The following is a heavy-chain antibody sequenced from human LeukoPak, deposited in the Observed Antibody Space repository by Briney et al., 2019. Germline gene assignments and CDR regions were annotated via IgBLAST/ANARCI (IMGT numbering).Heavy chain of an antibody. V-gene: IGHV1-69*05. CDR1: GGTFSSYA. D-gene: IGHD5-18*01. CDR2: IIPTFGTA. J-gene: IGHJ4*02. CDR3: ASSSGYSYGSALDY. Sequence: GASVRVSCKASGGTFSSYAISWVRQAPGQGLEWMGGIIPTFGTANYAQKFQGRVTITTDESMSTAYMELSSLRSEDTAVYYCASSSGYSYGSALDYWGQGTLVTVSS.